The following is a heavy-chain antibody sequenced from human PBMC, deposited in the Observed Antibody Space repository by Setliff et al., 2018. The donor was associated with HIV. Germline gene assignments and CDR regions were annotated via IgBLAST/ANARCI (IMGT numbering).Heavy chain of an antibody. CDR3: ARLGSGWSDSYYYAMDV. CDR2: ISPYIGHT. D-gene: IGHD6-19*01. V-gene: IGHV1-18*01. Sequence: ASVKVSCKASGYTFTTYGISWVRQAPGHELEWMGWISPYIGHTNYAQNFQGRVTMTIDTSTSTAYMELRSLRSDDTAVYFCARLGSGWSDSYYYAMDVWGQGTTVTVSS. CDR1: GYTFTTYG. J-gene: IGHJ6*02.